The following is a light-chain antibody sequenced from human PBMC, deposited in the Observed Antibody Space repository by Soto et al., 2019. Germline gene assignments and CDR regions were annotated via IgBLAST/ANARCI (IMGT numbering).Light chain of an antibody. J-gene: IGKJ4*01. CDR2: GAS. Sequence: EIVMTQSPATLSVSPGESATLSCRASQSVSSNFAWYQQKPGQAPRLVIYGASTRATGIPARFSGNGSGTEFTLTISTLQSEDFAVYYCQQYKNWPLTFGGGTKVEIK. V-gene: IGKV3-15*01. CDR1: QSVSSN. CDR3: QQYKNWPLT.